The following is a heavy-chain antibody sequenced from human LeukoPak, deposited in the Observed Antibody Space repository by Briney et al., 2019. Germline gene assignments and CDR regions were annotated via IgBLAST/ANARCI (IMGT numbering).Heavy chain of an antibody. CDR1: GGSISTYY. CDR3: ARSPGGSYFGY. Sequence: SETLSLTCTVSGGSISTYYWSWIRQPPGEGLEWIAYIYYSGSTNYNPSLKSRVTISVDTSKNQFSLKLSSVTAADTAVYYCARSPGGSYFGYWGQGTLVTVSS. CDR2: IYYSGST. J-gene: IGHJ4*02. V-gene: IGHV4-59*01. D-gene: IGHD1-26*01.